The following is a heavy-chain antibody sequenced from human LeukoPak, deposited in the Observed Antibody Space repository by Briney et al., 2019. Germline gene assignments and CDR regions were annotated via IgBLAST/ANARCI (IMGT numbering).Heavy chain of an antibody. CDR2: INPYNGNP. CDR3: ARPIQVYYYGVDV. J-gene: IGHJ6*02. D-gene: IGHD5-24*01. V-gene: IGHV1-18*01. Sequence: ASVKVSCKASGYTFTTYGVVWVRQAPGQGLEWMGWINPYNGNPNYAEKFQDRVTMTTDTSATTAYMELRSLRSADTAVYYCARPIQVYYYGVDVWGQGTTVTVSS. CDR1: GYTFTTYG.